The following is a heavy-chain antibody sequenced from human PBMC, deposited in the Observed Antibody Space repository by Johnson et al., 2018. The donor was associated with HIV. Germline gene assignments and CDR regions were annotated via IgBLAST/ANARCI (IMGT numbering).Heavy chain of an antibody. CDR2: ISYDGSNK. V-gene: IGHV3-30*18. CDR3: AKVRSGYTEIDAFDI. J-gene: IGHJ3*02. CDR1: GFTFSSYA. D-gene: IGHD3-22*01. Sequence: QVQLVESGGGLVQPGGSLRLSCAASGFTFSSYAMSWVRQAPGKGLEWVAFISYDGSNKYYADSVTGRFTFSRDNSKNTLYLQMNSLRAEDTAVYFCAKVRSGYTEIDAFDILGQGTMVTVSS.